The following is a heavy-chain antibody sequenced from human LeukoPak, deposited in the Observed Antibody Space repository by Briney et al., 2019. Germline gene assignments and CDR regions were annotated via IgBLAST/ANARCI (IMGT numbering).Heavy chain of an antibody. CDR1: GVNFSSYW. J-gene: IGHJ4*02. D-gene: IGHD3-3*01. CDR2: IKQDGSEE. CDR3: ARDAYYDFWSGYPRYFDY. V-gene: IGHV3-7*01. Sequence: PGGSLRLSCAVSGVNFSSYWMSWVRQAPGKGLEWVANIKQDGSEENYVDSVKGRFTISTDNAKNSLYLQMNSLRAEDTAVYYCARDAYYDFWSGYPRYFDYWGQGTLVTVSS.